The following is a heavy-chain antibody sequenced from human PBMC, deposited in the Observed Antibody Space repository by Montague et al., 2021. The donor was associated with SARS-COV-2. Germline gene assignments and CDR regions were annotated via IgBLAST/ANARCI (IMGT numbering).Heavy chain of an antibody. D-gene: IGHD3-10*01. V-gene: IGHV3-9*01. Sequence: SRRLSCAASGFTFDDYAMHWVRQAPGKGLEWVSGISWNSGSIGYADSVKGRFTISRDNAKNSLYLQMNSLRAEDTALYYCAKLGRLLWFGVDNAFDIWGQGTMATVSS. CDR1: GFTFDDYA. J-gene: IGHJ3*02. CDR2: ISWNSGSI. CDR3: AKLGRLLWFGVDNAFDI.